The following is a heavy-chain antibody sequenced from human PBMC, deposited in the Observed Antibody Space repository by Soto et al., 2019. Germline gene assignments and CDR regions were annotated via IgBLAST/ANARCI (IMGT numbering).Heavy chain of an antibody. CDR3: ARDRYSGRVGYYMDV. J-gene: IGHJ6*03. D-gene: IGHD1-26*01. CDR2: IGTAGDT. CDR1: GFTFSSYD. V-gene: IGHV3-13*01. Sequence: GGSLRLSCAASGFTFSSYDMHWVRQATGKGLEWVSAIGTAGDTYYPGSVKGRFTISRENAKNSLYLQINSLRAGDTAVYYCARDRYSGRVGYYMDVWGKGTTVTVSS.